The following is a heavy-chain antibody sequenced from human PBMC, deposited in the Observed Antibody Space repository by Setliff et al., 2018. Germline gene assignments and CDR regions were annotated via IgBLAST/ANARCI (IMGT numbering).Heavy chain of an antibody. CDR3: ARGPPGYNPYHWFDP. CDR2: ISHSGST. D-gene: IGHD5-12*01. Sequence: PSETLSLTCTVSGYSISSGHYWGWIRQPPGKGLEWIGSISHSGSTYYNPSLRSRVTISLDTSKNQFSPKLTSVTAADTAVYYCARGPPGYNPYHWFDPWGQGTLVTVSS. CDR1: GYSISSGHY. V-gene: IGHV4-38-2*02. J-gene: IGHJ5*02.